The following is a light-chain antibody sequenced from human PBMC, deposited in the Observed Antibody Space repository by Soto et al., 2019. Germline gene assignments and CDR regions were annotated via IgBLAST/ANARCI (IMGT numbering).Light chain of an antibody. CDR1: SSNIGAGYD. CDR2: GNS. Sequence: QSVLTQPPSVSGAPGQRVTISCTGSSSNIGAGYDVHWYQQLPGTAPKLLIYGNSNRPSGVPDRFSGSKSGTSASLAITGRQEADEADDYCQSYYSSRSALVFGGGTKLTVL. CDR3: QSYYSSRSALV. V-gene: IGLV1-40*01. J-gene: IGLJ2*01.